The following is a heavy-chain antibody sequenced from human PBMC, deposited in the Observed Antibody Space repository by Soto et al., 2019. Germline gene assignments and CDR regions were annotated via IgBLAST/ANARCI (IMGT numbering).Heavy chain of an antibody. CDR1: GFNLSSYG. V-gene: IGHV3-30*03. J-gene: IGHJ4*02. D-gene: IGHD3-3*01. CDR3: ARDSDYDFWSGYCLLDS. Sequence: VPPGGSLRLSCAASGFNLSSYGMHWVRQAPGKGLEWVALISYDGDHEYIADSVKGRFTISRDNSKNTVYLQMRGLRTEDTALYFCARDSDYDFWSGYCLLDSWGPGTLVTVSS. CDR2: ISYDGDHE.